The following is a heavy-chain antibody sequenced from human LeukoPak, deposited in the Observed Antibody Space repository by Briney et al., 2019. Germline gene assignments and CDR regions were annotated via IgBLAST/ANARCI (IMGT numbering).Heavy chain of an antibody. J-gene: IGHJ2*01. Sequence: PSETLSLTCIVSGGSISSTTYYWGWIRQPPGKRLEWIGSIYYSGNTYCNPSLKSRVTISVDTSKNQFSLKLSSVTAADTAEYYCARDASNYSYWYFDLWGRGTLVTVSS. V-gene: IGHV4-39*07. CDR1: GGSISSTTYY. D-gene: IGHD4-11*01. CDR3: ARDASNYSYWYFDL. CDR2: IYYSGNT.